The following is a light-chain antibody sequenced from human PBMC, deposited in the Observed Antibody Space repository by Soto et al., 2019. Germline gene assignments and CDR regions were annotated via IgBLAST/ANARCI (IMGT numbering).Light chain of an antibody. V-gene: IGKV3-15*01. J-gene: IGKJ4*01. CDR2: GAS. CDR3: QQYYNWPLT. Sequence: EIVMTQSPATLSVSPGERGTLSCRASQSISRNLAWYQKRPGQAPRLLISGASIRATSVPDRFSGSGSGTEFTLTISSLQSEDSAVYYCQQYYNWPLTFGGGTKVDIK. CDR1: QSISRN.